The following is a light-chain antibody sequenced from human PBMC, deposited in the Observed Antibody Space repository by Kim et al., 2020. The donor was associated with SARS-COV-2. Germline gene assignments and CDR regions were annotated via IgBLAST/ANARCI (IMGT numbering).Light chain of an antibody. Sequence: PGEKTPTSCSASQTINSRLVSYQHKPAQDARLLIYDATTRAAGVPARFVGSGSETDFTLTISSLQSEDFAVYYCQQSNGWPPLTFGQGTKVDIK. CDR1: QTINSR. J-gene: IGKJ1*01. CDR2: DAT. V-gene: IGKV3-15*01. CDR3: QQSNGWPPLT.